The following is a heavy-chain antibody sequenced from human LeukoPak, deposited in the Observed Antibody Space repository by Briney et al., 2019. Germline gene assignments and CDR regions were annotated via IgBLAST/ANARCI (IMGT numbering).Heavy chain of an antibody. CDR2: INHSGST. CDR1: GGSYSGYY. CDR3: ARSPRIVGATDY. D-gene: IGHD1-26*01. Sequence: PSETLSLTCAVYGGSYSGYYWSWIRQPPGKGLEWIGEINHSGSTNYNPSLKSRVTISVDTSKNQFSLKLSSVTAADTAVYYCARSPRIVGATDYWGQGTLVTVSS. J-gene: IGHJ4*02. V-gene: IGHV4-34*01.